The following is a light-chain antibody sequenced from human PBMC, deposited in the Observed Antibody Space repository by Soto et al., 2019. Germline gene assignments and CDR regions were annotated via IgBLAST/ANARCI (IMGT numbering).Light chain of an antibody. CDR1: KSISSY. Sequence: DIQMTQSPSSLSASVGDRVTITCRASKSISSYLNWYQQKPGKAPQLLIYAASSLQSGVPSRFSGRGSGTDFTLTISSLQPEDFATYYCQQSYSTPRTFGQGTKVEIK. CDR3: QQSYSTPRT. CDR2: AAS. V-gene: IGKV1-39*01. J-gene: IGKJ1*01.